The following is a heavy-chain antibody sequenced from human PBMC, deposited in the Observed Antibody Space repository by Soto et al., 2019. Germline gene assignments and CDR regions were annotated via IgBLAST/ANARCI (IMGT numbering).Heavy chain of an antibody. CDR1: GFTFSSYG. V-gene: IGHV3-30*18. Sequence: QVQLVESGEGVVQPGRSLRLSCAASGFTFSSYGMHWVRQAPGKGLEWVAVISYDGSKEFYADSVKGRFTISRDNSKNTLYLQMNSLRAEDTAVYYCAKDLRLWSKDYYYYGMDVWGQGTTVTVSS. CDR3: AKDLRLWSKDYYYYGMDV. CDR2: ISYDGSKE. J-gene: IGHJ6*02. D-gene: IGHD5-18*01.